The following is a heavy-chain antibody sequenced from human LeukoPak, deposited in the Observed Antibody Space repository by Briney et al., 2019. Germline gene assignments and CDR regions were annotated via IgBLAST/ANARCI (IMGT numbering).Heavy chain of an antibody. J-gene: IGHJ4*02. CDR3: ARARSDFWSGYTLDY. Sequence: SETLSLTCTVSGGSISSGGYYWSWIRQHPGKGLEWIGYIYYSGSTYYNPSLKSRVTISVDTSKNQFSLKLSSVTAADTAVYYCARARSDFWSGYTLDYWGQGTLVTVSS. V-gene: IGHV4-31*03. CDR2: IYYSGST. CDR1: GGSISSGGYY. D-gene: IGHD3-3*01.